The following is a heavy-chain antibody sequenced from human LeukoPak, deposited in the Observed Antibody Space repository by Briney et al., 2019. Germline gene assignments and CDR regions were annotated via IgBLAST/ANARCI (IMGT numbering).Heavy chain of an antibody. CDR3: AKRAAISSGYFDV. CDR2: ISGSGGST. J-gene: IGHJ3*01. CDR1: GFAFSSYG. Sequence: GGSLRLSCAASGFAFSSYGMSWVRQAPGKGLECVSTISGSGGSTYYADSVKGRFTISRDNSKNTLYLEMNSLRAEDTAVYYCAKRAAISSGYFDVWGRGTMVTVSS. D-gene: IGHD2-2*02. V-gene: IGHV3-23*01.